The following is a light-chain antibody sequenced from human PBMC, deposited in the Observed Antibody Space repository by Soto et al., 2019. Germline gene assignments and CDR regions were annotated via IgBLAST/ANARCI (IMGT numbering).Light chain of an antibody. Sequence: DIQMTQSPSSLSASVGDRVTITCRASQGISNYLVWYQQKPGKVPKLLIYAASTLQSWVPPRFSGSGSGTDFTLTISSLQPEDVATYYCQNYNGAPWTFGQGTKVEIK. CDR2: AAS. V-gene: IGKV1-27*01. J-gene: IGKJ1*01. CDR1: QGISNY. CDR3: QNYNGAPWT.